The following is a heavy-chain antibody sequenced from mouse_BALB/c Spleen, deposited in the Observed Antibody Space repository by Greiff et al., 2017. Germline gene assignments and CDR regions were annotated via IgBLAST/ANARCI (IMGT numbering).Heavy chain of an antibody. CDR3: ARDLTTVVARAMDY. CDR1: GYAFTNYL. V-gene: IGHV1-54*01. CDR2: INPGSGGT. J-gene: IGHJ4*01. D-gene: IGHD1-1*01. Sequence: VQLVESGAELVRPGTSVKVSCKASGYAFTNYLIEWVKQRPGQGLEWIGVINPGSGGTNYNEKFKGKATLTADKSSSTAYMQLSSLTSDDSAVYFCARDLTTVVARAMDYWGQGTSVTVSS.